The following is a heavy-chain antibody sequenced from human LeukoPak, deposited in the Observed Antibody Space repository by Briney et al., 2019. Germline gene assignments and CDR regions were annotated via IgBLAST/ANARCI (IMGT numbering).Heavy chain of an antibody. J-gene: IGHJ4*02. CDR3: ARPVGYSFGYFDY. CDR1: GFSFRDYW. D-gene: IGHD5-18*01. Sequence: GGSLRLSCAASGFSFRDYWMHWVRQGPGKGLVWVSRINGDGSSTSYADFPKGRFTISRDNAKNSLYLQMNSLRAEDTALYYCARPVGYSFGYFDYWGQGTLVTVSS. CDR2: INGDGSST. V-gene: IGHV3-74*01.